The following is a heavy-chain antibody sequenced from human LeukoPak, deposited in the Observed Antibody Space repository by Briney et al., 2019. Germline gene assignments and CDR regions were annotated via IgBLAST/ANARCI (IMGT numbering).Heavy chain of an antibody. CDR1: GYSFTNYG. J-gene: IGHJ4*02. V-gene: IGHV1-18*04. D-gene: IGHD2/OR15-2a*01. Sequence: ASFSVSCKTSGYSFTNYGVSWVRQARGQGPERIGRISAENGNTNYAQKFQARFTMTTDTSTGTAYMELRSLRSDDTAVYYCARWGVHGTTTYCFDYWGQGSQVTVSS. CDR2: ISAENGNT. CDR3: ARWGVHGTTTYCFDY.